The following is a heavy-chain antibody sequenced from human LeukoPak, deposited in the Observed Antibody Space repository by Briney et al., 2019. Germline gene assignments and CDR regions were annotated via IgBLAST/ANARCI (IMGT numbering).Heavy chain of an antibody. J-gene: IGHJ4*02. CDR3: ARDVVGATDFDY. V-gene: IGHV3-23*01. CDR2: ISGSGSST. Sequence: GGSLRLSCAASGFTFDDYVMHWVRHARGKGLEWVSGISGSGSSTYYADSVKGRFNISRDNSKNTLYLQMNSLRAEDTAVYYCARDVVGATDFDYWGQGTLVTVSS. CDR1: GFTFDDYV. D-gene: IGHD1-26*01.